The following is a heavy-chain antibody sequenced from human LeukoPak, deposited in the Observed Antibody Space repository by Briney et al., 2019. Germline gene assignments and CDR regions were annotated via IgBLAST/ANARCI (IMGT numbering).Heavy chain of an antibody. J-gene: IGHJ4*02. CDR1: GFTFSSYA. V-gene: IGHV3-23*01. CDR2: ISGSGDNT. Sequence: PGGSLRLSCAASGFTFSSYAMSWVRQAPEKGLEWVSSISGSGDNTYYADSVKGRFTISRDNSKNTLYLQVNSLRAEDTAVYYCAKEKAARDFDYWGQGTLVTVSS. D-gene: IGHD6-6*01. CDR3: AKEKAARDFDY.